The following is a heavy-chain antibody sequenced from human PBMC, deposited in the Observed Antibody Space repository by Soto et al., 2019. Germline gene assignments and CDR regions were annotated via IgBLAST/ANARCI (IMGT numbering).Heavy chain of an antibody. CDR3: ARLVNIVATTLYYFDY. Sequence: LSLTCTVSGGSISSSSYYWGWIRQPPGKGLEWIGSIYYSGSTYYNPSLKSRVTISVDTSKNQFSLKLSSVTAADTAVYYCARLVNIVATTLYYFDYWGQGTLVTVSS. CDR2: IYYSGST. CDR1: GGSISSSSYY. V-gene: IGHV4-39*01. D-gene: IGHD5-12*01. J-gene: IGHJ4*02.